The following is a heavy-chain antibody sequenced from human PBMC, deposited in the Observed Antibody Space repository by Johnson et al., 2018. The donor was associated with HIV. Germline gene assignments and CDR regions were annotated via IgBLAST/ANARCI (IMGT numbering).Heavy chain of an antibody. CDR2: ITWDGGST. CDR3: ARDGRKLTYYYDSSGYDDAFDI. CDR1: GFTFDDYA. V-gene: IGHV3-43D*03. J-gene: IGHJ3*02. Sequence: VQLVESGGVVVQPGGSLRLSCAASGFTFDDYAMHWVRQAPGKGLEWVSLITWDGGSTYYADSVKGRFTISRDISKNSLYLQMNSLRAEDTAVYYCARDGRKLTYYYDSSGYDDAFDIWGQGTMVTVSS. D-gene: IGHD3-22*01.